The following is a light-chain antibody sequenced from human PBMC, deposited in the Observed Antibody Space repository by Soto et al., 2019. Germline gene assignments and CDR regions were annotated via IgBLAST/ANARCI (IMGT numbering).Light chain of an antibody. CDR1: QGISSK. Sequence: DIQFAQSPSFLSASVGDRVTITCRASQGISSKLVWYQQKPGKAPKSLIYAASTLQSGVPARFSGSGSGTEFTLTTSSLKPGDFATYYCQQFYSCHLTFGGGTTGGIK. J-gene: IGKJ4*01. CDR3: QQFYSCHLT. V-gene: IGKV1-9*01. CDR2: AAS.